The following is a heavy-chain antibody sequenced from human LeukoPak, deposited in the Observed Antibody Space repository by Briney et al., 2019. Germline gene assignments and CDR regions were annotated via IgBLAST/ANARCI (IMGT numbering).Heavy chain of an antibody. CDR3: ARDDNHAFEY. V-gene: IGHV1-18*01. CDR1: GYTFTNYG. J-gene: IGHJ4*02. Sequence: ASVKVSCKASGYTFTNYGVTWVRQAPGQGLEWMGWISTYNGNTNYAQKLQGRVTMTTDTSTSTAYMELRSLRSDDTAVYYCARDDNHAFEYWGQGILVTVSS. CDR2: ISTYNGNT. D-gene: IGHD1-1*01.